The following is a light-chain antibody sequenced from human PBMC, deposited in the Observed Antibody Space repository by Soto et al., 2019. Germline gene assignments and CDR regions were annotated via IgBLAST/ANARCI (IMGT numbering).Light chain of an antibody. CDR2: DVT. Sequence: QSALTQPASVSGSPGQSITISCSGTPSDIGAYNYVSWYQQLPGKAPEVIIYDVTNRPSGVSSRFSGSKSGTTASLTISGRQDEDEANYYCGSYTITSTLMIFGGGTKLTVL. V-gene: IGLV2-14*03. J-gene: IGLJ2*01. CDR3: GSYTITSTLMI. CDR1: PSDIGAYNY.